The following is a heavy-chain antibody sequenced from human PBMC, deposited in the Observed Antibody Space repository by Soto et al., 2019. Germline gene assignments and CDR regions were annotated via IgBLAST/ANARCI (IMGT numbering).Heavy chain of an antibody. V-gene: IGHV2-5*02. CDR1: GFSLSTSGVG. CDR3: AHRPAYDRSTGYYPFDY. CDR2: IYWDDGK. D-gene: IGHD3-9*01. J-gene: IGHJ4*02. Sequence: QITLKESGPTLVKPTQTLTLTCTFSGFSLSTSGVGVAWIRQPPGKALEWLALIYWDDGKRYSPSLKTRLNITKDTAKNQVVLTLTNVDPVDTATYYCAHRPAYDRSTGYYPFDYLGQGSLVTVSS.